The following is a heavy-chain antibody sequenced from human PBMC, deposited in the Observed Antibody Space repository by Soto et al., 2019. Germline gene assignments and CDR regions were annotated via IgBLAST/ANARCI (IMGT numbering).Heavy chain of an antibody. Sequence: QVQLVESGGGVVQPGRSLRLSCAASGFTFSSNAMHWVRQAPGKGLEWVAFISYDGSIQYYADSVKGRFIISRDNSKNTLYLQMNSLRAEDTAVYYCARESGYSGYSSLDVWGQGTTVTVSS. J-gene: IGHJ6*02. CDR1: GFTFSSNA. D-gene: IGHD5-12*01. V-gene: IGHV3-30-3*01. CDR3: ARESGYSGYSSLDV. CDR2: ISYDGSIQ.